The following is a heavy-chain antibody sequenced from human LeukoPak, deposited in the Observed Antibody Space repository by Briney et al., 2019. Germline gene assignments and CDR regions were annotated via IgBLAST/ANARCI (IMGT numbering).Heavy chain of an antibody. CDR1: GFTFSGYG. J-gene: IGHJ6*03. V-gene: IGHV3-30*02. CDR3: AKGPYCSGGTCYLNYYYMDV. D-gene: IGHD2-15*01. CDR2: IRCDGSNE. Sequence: GGSLRLSCAASGFTFSGYGMHWVRQAPGKGLEWVAFIRCDGSNEYYADSVKGRFTISRDNSKNTLYLQMNSLRAEDTAVYYCAKGPYCSGGTCYLNYYYMDVWGKGTTVTVSS.